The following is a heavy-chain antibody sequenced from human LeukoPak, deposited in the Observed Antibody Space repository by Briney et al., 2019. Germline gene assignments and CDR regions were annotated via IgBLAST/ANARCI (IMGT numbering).Heavy chain of an antibody. V-gene: IGHV3-48*03. J-gene: IGHJ5*02. CDR1: GFDLNTYE. CDR2: ITISGHTK. CDR3: ARGDPHADL. Sequence: GGSLRLSCAASGFDLNTYEMNWVRQAPGKGLGWIADITISGHTKNYADSVKGRFTISRDNAGTSLYLQMSSLTVEDTGVYYCARGDPHADLWGQGTLVTVSS.